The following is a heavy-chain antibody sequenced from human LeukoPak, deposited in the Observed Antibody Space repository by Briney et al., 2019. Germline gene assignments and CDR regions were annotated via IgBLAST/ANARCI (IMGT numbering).Heavy chain of an antibody. J-gene: IGHJ5*02. CDR2: INHSGST. V-gene: IGHV4-39*07. CDR1: GGSISSSSYY. CDR3: ARASLVAAKRYNWFDP. Sequence: SETLSLTCTVSGGSISSSSYYWGWIRQPPGKGLEWIGEINHSGSTNYNPSLKSRVTISVDTSKNQFSLKLSSVTAADTAVYYCARASLVAAKRYNWFDPWGQGTLVTVSS. D-gene: IGHD2-15*01.